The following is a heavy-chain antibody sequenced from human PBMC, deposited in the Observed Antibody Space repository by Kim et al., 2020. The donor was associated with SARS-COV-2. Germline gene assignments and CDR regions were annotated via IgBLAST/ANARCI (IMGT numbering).Heavy chain of an antibody. CDR1: GFTFSSYS. J-gene: IGHJ4*02. Sequence: GGSLRLSCAASGFTFSSYSMNWVRQAPGKGLEWVSSISSSSSYIYYADSVKGRFTISRDNAKNSLYLQMNSLGAEDTAVYYCASDTGYSISWTAGGGYYFGYWGQGTLVTVFS. D-gene: IGHD6-13*01. V-gene: IGHV3-21*01. CDR3: ASDTGYSISWTAGGGYYFGY. CDR2: ISSSSSYI.